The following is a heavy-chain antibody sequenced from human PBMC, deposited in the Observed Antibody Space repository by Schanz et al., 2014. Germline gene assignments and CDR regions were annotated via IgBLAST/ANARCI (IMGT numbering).Heavy chain of an antibody. D-gene: IGHD3-10*01. V-gene: IGHV4-30-2*05. CDR2: IYHSGNT. CDR3: ARTLVNGSRKWFVP. J-gene: IGHJ5*02. CDR1: GGSVSNSAYS. Sequence: QLQLQESGSGLLKPSQTLSLTCAVSGGSVSNSAYSWSWIRQQPGKALEWIGYIYHSGNTYFKPSLQSRLAMSVDTAKNQFSLSLSSATAADTAVYYCARTLVNGSRKWFVPWGPGTQVTVSS.